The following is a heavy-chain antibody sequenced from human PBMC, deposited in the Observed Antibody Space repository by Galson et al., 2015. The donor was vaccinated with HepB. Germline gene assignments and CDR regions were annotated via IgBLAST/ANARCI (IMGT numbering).Heavy chain of an antibody. D-gene: IGHD3-3*01. CDR3: TRDPTKALRFLEWSMDVDY. CDR1: GFTFGDYA. V-gene: IGHV3-49*03. J-gene: IGHJ4*02. CDR2: IRSKAYGGTT. Sequence: SLRLSCAASGFTFGDYAMSWFRQAPGKGLEWVGFIRSKAYGGTTEYAASVKGRFTISRDDSKSIAYLQMNSLKTEDTAVYYCTRDPTKALRFLEWSMDVDYWGQGTLVTVSS.